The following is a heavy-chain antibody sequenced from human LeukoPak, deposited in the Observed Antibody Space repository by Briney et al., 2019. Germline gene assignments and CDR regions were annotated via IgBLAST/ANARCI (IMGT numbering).Heavy chain of an antibody. CDR3: ARDQIHSSTSCLDY. CDR2: ISYDGSNK. Sequence: GGSLRLSCAASGFTFSSYAMHWVRQAPGKGLEWVAVISYDGSNKYYAGSVKGRFTISRDNSKNTLYLQMNSLRAEDTAVYYCARDQIHSSTSCLDYWGKGTLVTVSS. V-gene: IGHV3-30*04. CDR1: GFTFSSYA. D-gene: IGHD2-2*01. J-gene: IGHJ4*02.